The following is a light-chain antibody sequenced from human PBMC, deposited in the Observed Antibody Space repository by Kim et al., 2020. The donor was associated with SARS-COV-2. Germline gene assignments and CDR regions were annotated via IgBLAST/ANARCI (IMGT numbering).Light chain of an antibody. V-gene: IGKV1-33*01. CDR3: QQYDNRPLT. CDR1: QDISNY. CDR2: DAS. Sequence: DIQMTQSPSSLSASVGDRVTITCQASQDISNYLNWYQQKPGKAPKLLIYDASNLETGVPSRFSGSGSGTDFTFTISSLQPEDIATYYCQQYDNRPLTFGGGTKVDSK. J-gene: IGKJ4*01.